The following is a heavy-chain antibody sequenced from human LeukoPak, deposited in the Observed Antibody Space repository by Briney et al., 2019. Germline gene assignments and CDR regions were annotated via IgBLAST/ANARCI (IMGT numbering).Heavy chain of an antibody. V-gene: IGHV4-39*07. CDR2: IYYSGST. CDR3: ARGPYCGGDCYFDY. D-gene: IGHD2-21*02. Sequence: SETLSLTCTVSGGSISSSSYYWGWIRQPPGKGLEWIGSIYYSGSTYYNPSLKSRVTISVDTSKNQFSLKLSSVTAADTAVYYCARGPYCGGDCYFDYWGQGTLVTVSS. J-gene: IGHJ4*02. CDR1: GGSISSSSYY.